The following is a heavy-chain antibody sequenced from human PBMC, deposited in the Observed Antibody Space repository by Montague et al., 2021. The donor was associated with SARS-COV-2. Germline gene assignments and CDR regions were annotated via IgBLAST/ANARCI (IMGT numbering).Heavy chain of an antibody. D-gene: IGHD1-26*01. CDR3: ARTRGGATRYFDY. CDR2: IYHIGAF. V-gene: IGHV4-4*02. CDR1: GASINSYENW. Sequence: SETLSLTCAVSGASINSYENWWSWVRQPPGKGLEWIGGIYHIGAFNYNPSLTSRVTISIDTSRNQLSLRLSSVTAADTAVYYCARTRGGATRYFDYWGQGTLVTVSS. J-gene: IGHJ4*02.